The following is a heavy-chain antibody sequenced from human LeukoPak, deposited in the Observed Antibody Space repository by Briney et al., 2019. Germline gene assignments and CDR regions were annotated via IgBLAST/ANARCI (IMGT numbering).Heavy chain of an antibody. CDR2: IIPIFGTA. V-gene: IGHV1-69*06. J-gene: IGHJ4*02. Sequence: SVKVSCKASGGTFSSYAISWVRQAPGQGLEWMGGIIPIFGTANYAQKFQGRVTITADKSTSTAYMELSSLRSEDTAVYYCARGKIAYSSGWYYYFDYWGQGTLVTVSS. D-gene: IGHD6-19*01. CDR1: GGTFSSYA. CDR3: ARGKIAYSSGWYYYFDY.